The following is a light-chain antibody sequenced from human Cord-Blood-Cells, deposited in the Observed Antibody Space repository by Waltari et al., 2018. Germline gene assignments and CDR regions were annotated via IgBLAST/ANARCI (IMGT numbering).Light chain of an antibody. J-gene: IGKJ4*01. V-gene: IGKV3-11*01. CDR2: DAS. Sequence: EIVLPRSPAILSDSPGDRATLSCRASQSVSSYLAWYQQKPGQAPRLLIYDASNRATGIPARFSGSGSGTDFTLTISSLEPEDFAVYYCQQRSNWPLTFGGGTKVEIK. CDR1: QSVSSY. CDR3: QQRSNWPLT.